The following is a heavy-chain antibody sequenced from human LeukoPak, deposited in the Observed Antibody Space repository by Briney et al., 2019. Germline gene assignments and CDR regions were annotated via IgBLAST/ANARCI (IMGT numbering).Heavy chain of an antibody. CDR1: GSSFSSYS. Sequence: PGGSLRLSCVASGSSFSSYSMNWVRQSPGKGLEWVSSISSGSSYIYTADSVKGRFTVSRDNAKNSLYLQMNSLRAEDTAVYYCAVIVVVSALGAFDVWRQGTVVTVSS. D-gene: IGHD2-15*01. CDR2: ISSGSSYI. J-gene: IGHJ3*01. V-gene: IGHV3-21*01. CDR3: AVIVVVSALGAFDV.